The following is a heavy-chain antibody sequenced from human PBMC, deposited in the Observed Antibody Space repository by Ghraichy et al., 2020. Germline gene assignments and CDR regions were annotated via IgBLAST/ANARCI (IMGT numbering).Heavy chain of an antibody. J-gene: IGHJ6*02. Sequence: ASVKVSCKASGYTFTSYGISWVRQAPGQGLEWMGWISAYNGNTNYAQKLQGRVTMTTDTSTSTAYMELRSLRSDDTAVYYCARPRARAGTVTTSYYYYGMDVWGQGTTVTVSS. D-gene: IGHD4-17*01. CDR3: ARPRARAGTVTTSYYYYGMDV. V-gene: IGHV1-18*01. CDR1: GYTFTSYG. CDR2: ISAYNGNT.